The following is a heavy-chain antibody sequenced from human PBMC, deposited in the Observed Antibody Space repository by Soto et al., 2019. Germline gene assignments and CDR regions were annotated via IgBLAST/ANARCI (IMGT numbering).Heavy chain of an antibody. J-gene: IGHJ5*02. CDR1: GGTFSSYA. CDR3: ARERVVSANWFDP. CDR2: IIPIFCTA. V-gene: IGHV1-69*01. Sequence: VQLVQAGAEVKKPGSSVKVSCMASGGTFSSYAISWVRQAPGQGLEWMGGIIPIFCTANYAQKFQGRVTITADESTSPDYMELSSVGSEDTAVYYCARERVVSANWFDPWGQGTLVTVSS. D-gene: IGHD2-2*01.